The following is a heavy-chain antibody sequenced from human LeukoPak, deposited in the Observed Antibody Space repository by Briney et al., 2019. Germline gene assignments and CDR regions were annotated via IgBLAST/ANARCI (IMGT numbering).Heavy chain of an antibody. D-gene: IGHD4-11*01. Sequence: GGSLRLSCAASGFTFSDYWMSWVRQAPGKGLEWVANIKQDGSEKYYVDSVKGRFTISRDNAKNSLSVQMNGLRVEDTAVYYCVRAGTTFNFQHWGQGTLVTVSS. V-gene: IGHV3-7*01. CDR1: GFTFSDYW. J-gene: IGHJ1*01. CDR3: VRAGTTFNFQH. CDR2: IKQDGSEK.